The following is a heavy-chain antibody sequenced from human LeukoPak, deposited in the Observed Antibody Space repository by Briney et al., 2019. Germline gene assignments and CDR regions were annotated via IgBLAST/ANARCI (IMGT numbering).Heavy chain of an antibody. CDR1: GFTFSSYS. J-gene: IGHJ3*02. CDR3: ARDAPYYYDSRDPDAFDI. V-gene: IGHV3-48*01. D-gene: IGHD3-22*01. Sequence: PGGSLRLSCAASGFTFSSYSMNWVRQAPGKGLEWVSYISSSSSTIYYADSVKGRFTISRGNAKNSLYLQMNSLRAEDTAVYYCARDAPYYYDSRDPDAFDIWGQGTMVTVSS. CDR2: ISSSSSTI.